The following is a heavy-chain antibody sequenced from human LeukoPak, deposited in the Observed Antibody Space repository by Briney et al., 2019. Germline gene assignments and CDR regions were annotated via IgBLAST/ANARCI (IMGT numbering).Heavy chain of an antibody. CDR1: GYTFTSYY. Sequence: ASVKVSCKASGYTFTSYYMHWVRQAPGQGLEWMGIINPSGGSTSYAQKFQGRVTMTRDTSTSTVYMELSSLRSEDPAVYYCARAGRSDYYDSSGYPSFYFDYWGQGTLVTVSS. CDR3: ARAGRSDYYDSSGYPSFYFDY. D-gene: IGHD3-22*01. CDR2: INPSGGST. V-gene: IGHV1-46*01. J-gene: IGHJ4*02.